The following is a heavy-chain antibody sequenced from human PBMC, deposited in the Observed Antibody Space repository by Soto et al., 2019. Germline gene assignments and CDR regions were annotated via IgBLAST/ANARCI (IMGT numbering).Heavy chain of an antibody. Sequence: GGSLRLSCAASGFTFSSYAMHWVRQAPGKGLEWVAVISYDGSNKYYADSVKGRFTISRDNSKNTLYLQMNSLRAEDTAVYYCAKGKSQYYDSSGYYVMLDYWGQGTLVTVSS. J-gene: IGHJ4*02. CDR3: AKGKSQYYDSSGYYVMLDY. CDR2: ISYDGSNK. D-gene: IGHD3-22*01. V-gene: IGHV3-30-3*01. CDR1: GFTFSSYA.